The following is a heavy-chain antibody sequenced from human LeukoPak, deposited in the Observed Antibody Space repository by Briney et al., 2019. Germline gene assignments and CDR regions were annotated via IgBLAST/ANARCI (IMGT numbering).Heavy chain of an antibody. CDR1: GFTFSDYY. D-gene: IGHD5-18*01. V-gene: IGHV3-11*03. Sequence: PGGSLRLSCAASGFTFSDYYMSWIRQAPGKGLEWVSYISSSSSYTNYADSVKGRFTISRDNAKNSLYLQMNSLRAEDTAVYYCARSGYSYRVAETYDYWGQGTLVTVSS. J-gene: IGHJ4*02. CDR3: ARSGYSYRVAETYDY. CDR2: ISSSSSYT.